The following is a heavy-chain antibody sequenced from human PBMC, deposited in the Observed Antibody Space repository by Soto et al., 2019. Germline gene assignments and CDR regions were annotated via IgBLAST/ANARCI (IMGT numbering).Heavy chain of an antibody. J-gene: IGHJ6*02. CDR2: IYPGDSDT. V-gene: IGHV5-51*01. CDR1: GYSFTSYW. D-gene: IGHD6-6*01. CDR3: ARQRGSSSSHYYYYYGMDV. Sequence: GESLKISCKGSGYSFTSYWIGWVRQMPGKGLEWMGIIYPGDSDTRYSPSFQGQVTISADKSISTAYLQWSSLTASDTAMYYCARQRGSSSSHYYYYYGMDVWGQGTTVTVSS.